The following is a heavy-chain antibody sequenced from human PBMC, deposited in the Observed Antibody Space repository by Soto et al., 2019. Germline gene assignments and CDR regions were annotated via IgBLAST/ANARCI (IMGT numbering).Heavy chain of an antibody. D-gene: IGHD3-3*01. CDR2: INHSGST. J-gene: IGHJ6*03. CDR1: GGSFSGYY. CDR3: ARLPDYDFWSGYYSPPYYYYYMDV. V-gene: IGHV4-34*01. Sequence: PSETLSLTCAVYGGSFSGYYWSWIRQPPGKGLEWIGEINHSGSTNYNPSLKSRVTISVDTPKNQFSLKLSSVTAADTAVYYCARLPDYDFWSGYYSPPYYYYYMDVWGKGTTVTVSS.